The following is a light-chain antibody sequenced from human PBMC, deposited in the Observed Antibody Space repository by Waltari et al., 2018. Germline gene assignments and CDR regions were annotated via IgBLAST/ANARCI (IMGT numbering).Light chain of an antibody. Sequence: QFVLVQPPAASATPGQRVIISCSGPPANIRNNPVTWYQHLPGTAPKVLIYSNNQRPSGVPDRFSGSKSGTSASLAISGLQSEDEADYYCSTWDDTLNGRVFGGGTKLTVL. CDR3: STWDDTLNGRV. CDR1: PANIRNNP. V-gene: IGLV1-44*01. J-gene: IGLJ3*02. CDR2: SNN.